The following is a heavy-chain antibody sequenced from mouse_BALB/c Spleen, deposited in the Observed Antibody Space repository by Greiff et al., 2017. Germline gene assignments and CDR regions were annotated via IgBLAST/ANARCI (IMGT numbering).Heavy chain of an antibody. Sequence: VQLQQPGAELVKPGASVKLSCKASGYTFTSYYMYWVKQRPGQGLEWIGGINPSNGGTNFNEKFKSKATLTVDKSSSTAYMQLSSLTSEDSAVYYCTRRDGYYWYFDVWGAGTTVTVSS. CDR1: GYTFTSYY. V-gene: IGHV1S81*02. J-gene: IGHJ1*01. CDR2: INPSNGGT. CDR3: TRRDGYYWYFDV. D-gene: IGHD2-3*01.